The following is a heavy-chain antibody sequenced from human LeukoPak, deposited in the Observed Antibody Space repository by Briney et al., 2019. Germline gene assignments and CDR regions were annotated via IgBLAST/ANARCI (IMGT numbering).Heavy chain of an antibody. CDR1: GFTVSSKY. CDR3: ARDVSAFDY. CDR2: IYSGGST. D-gene: IGHD6-19*01. V-gene: IGHV3-53*01. Sequence: GGSLRLSCAASGFTVSSKYMTWVRQAPGKGLEWVSVIYSGGSTYYADSVKGRFTISRDNSKNTLYPQMNSLRAEDTAVYYCARDVSAFDYWGQGTLVAVSS. J-gene: IGHJ4*02.